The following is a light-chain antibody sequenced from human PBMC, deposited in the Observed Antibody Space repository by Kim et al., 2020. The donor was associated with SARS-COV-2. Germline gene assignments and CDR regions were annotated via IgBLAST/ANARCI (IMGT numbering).Light chain of an antibody. CDR3: SSFTTRNTLV. Sequence: QSALTQPRSVSGSPGQSVTISCTGTSSDVGGYNYVSWYQQHPGKAPKLMIYDVSKRPSGVPDRFSGSKSGNTASLTISGLQAEDEADYYCSSFTTRNTLVFGGGTKVTVL. V-gene: IGLV2-11*01. CDR1: SSDVGGYNY. J-gene: IGLJ3*02. CDR2: DVS.